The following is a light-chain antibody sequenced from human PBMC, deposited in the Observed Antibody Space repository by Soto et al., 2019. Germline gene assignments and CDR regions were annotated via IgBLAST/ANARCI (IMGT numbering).Light chain of an antibody. CDR1: QTISHW. J-gene: IGKJ1*01. CDR3: QQYNTYWT. CDR2: DAS. Sequence: DIHLTQSPSTLSASVGDRVTITCRASQTISHWLAWYQQKPGKAPKLLIFDASSLENGVPSRFSGSGSGTEFTPTLTGLQPDDFATYYCQQYNTYWTFGQGTNV. V-gene: IGKV1-5*01.